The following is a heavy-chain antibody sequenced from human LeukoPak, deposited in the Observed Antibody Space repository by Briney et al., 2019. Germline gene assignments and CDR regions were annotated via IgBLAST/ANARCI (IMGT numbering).Heavy chain of an antibody. J-gene: IGHJ4*02. V-gene: IGHV4-59*01. D-gene: IGHD1-26*01. CDR2: IYYSGSI. CDR3: ARARGSGSYFDY. CDR1: GGSISSYY. Sequence: PSETLSLTCTVSGGSISSYYWSWIRQPPGKGLEWIGYIYYSGSINYNPSLKSRVTISVDTSKNQFSLKLSSVTAADTAVYYCARARGSGSYFDYWGQGTLVTVSS.